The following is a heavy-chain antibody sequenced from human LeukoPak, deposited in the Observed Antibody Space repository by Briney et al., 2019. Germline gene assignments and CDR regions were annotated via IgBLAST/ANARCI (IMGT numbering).Heavy chain of an antibody. J-gene: IGHJ4*02. V-gene: IGHV4-34*01. D-gene: IGHD5-12*01. CDR1: GGSFSGYY. CDR3: ARRKARGYDLKYYFDY. Sequence: SETLSLTCAVYGGSFSGYYWSWIRQPPGKGLEWIGEINHSGSTNYNPSLKSRVTISVDTSKNQFSLKLSSVTAADTAVYYCARRKARGYDLKYYFDYWGQGTLVTVSS. CDR2: INHSGST.